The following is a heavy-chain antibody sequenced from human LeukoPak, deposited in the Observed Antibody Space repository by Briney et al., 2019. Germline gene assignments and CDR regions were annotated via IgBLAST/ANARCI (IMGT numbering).Heavy chain of an antibody. D-gene: IGHD1-26*01. V-gene: IGHV4-34*01. CDR3: ARVELIVGATPQNFDY. CDR2: INHSGST. CDR1: GGSFSGYY. J-gene: IGHJ4*02. Sequence: SETLSLTCAVYGGSFSGYYWGWIRQPPGKGLEWIGEINHSGSTNYNPSLKSRVTISVDTSKNQFSLKLSSVTAADTAVYYCARVELIVGATPQNFDYWGQGTLVTVSS.